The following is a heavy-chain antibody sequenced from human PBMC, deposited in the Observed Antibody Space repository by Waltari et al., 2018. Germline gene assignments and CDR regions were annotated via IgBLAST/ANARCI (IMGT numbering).Heavy chain of an antibody. CDR2: INQDGSKK. CDR1: GFTFSSNW. J-gene: IGHJ4*02. CDR3: AGDKY. Sequence: EVQLVESGGGLVQPGGSLRLSCAASGFTFSSNWMTWVRQAQGKGLAEGDNINQDGSKKDYVDSVKGRFTISRDNAKNSLYLQMNSLRAEDTAVYYCAGDKYWGQGTLVTVSS. V-gene: IGHV3-7*01.